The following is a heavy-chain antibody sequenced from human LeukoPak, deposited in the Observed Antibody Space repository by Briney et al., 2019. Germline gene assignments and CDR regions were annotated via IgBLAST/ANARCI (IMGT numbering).Heavy chain of an antibody. Sequence: GGSLRLSCAASGFTFSSYAMHWVRQAPGKGLEWVAVISYDGSNKYYADSVKGRFTISRDSSKNTLYLQMNSLRAEDTAVYYCARVEMATTSFDYWGQGTLVTVSS. D-gene: IGHD5-24*01. CDR2: ISYDGSNK. V-gene: IGHV3-30-3*01. J-gene: IGHJ4*02. CDR1: GFTFSSYA. CDR3: ARVEMATTSFDY.